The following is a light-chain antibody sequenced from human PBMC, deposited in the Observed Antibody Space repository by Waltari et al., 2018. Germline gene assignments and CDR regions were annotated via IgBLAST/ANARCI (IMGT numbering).Light chain of an antibody. CDR1: QTVNGY. CDR2: GAS. Sequence: EIVLTQSPGTLSLSPGERATLSCRASQTVNGYLAWYQQKAGQAPRLLIYGASSRAAGSPDRFSGSGSGTDFTLTISRLEPEDFAMYYCQHYVSSPETFGLGTRVEI. J-gene: IGKJ1*01. CDR3: QHYVSSPET. V-gene: IGKV3-20*01.